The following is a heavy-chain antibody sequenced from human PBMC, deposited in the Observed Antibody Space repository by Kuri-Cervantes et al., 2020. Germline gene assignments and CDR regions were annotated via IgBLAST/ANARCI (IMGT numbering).Heavy chain of an antibody. CDR3: ARGGRYYDPFDF. V-gene: IGHV1-8*01. CDR1: GYTFTSYD. Sequence: ASVKVSCKASGYTFTSYDINWVRQATGQGLEWMGWMNPNSGNTGYAQKFQGRVTMTRDTSTSTVHMELSSLRSEDTAVYYCARGGRYYDPFDFWGQGTLVTVS. J-gene: IGHJ4*02. D-gene: IGHD3-22*01. CDR2: MNPNSGNT.